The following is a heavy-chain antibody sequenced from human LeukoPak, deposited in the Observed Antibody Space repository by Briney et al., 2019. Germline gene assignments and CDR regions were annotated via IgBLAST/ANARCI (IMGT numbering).Heavy chain of an antibody. V-gene: IGHV3-43*02. J-gene: IGHJ4*02. CDR3: AKGGYCSGGSCYSYFDY. CDR2: ISGDGGST. Sequence: GGSLRLSCAASGFTFDDYAMHWVRQAPGKGLEWVSLISGDGGSTYYADSVKGRFTISRDNSKNSLYLQMNSLRTEDTALYYCAKGGYCSGGSCYSYFDYWGQGTLVTVSP. D-gene: IGHD2-15*01. CDR1: GFTFDDYA.